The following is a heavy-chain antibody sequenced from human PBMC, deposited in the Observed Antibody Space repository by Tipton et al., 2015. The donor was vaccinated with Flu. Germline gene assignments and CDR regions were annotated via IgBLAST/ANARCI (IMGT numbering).Heavy chain of an antibody. Sequence: LRLSCAVYGGSFSGYYWSWIRQPPGKGLEWIGEINHSGSTNYNPSLKSRVTISVDTSKNQFSLKLSSVTAADTAVYYCARGTSCYHYWGQGTLVTVSS. CDR3: ARGTSCYHY. CDR2: INHSGST. V-gene: IGHV4-34*01. J-gene: IGHJ4*02. D-gene: IGHD2-2*01. CDR1: GGSFSGYY.